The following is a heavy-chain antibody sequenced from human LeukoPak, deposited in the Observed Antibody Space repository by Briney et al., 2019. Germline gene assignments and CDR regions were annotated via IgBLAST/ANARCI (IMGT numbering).Heavy chain of an antibody. CDR3: ARVSDWDSNWFDP. CDR2: IYTSGST. V-gene: IGHV4-61*02. J-gene: IGHJ5*02. CDR1: GGSISSGGYY. D-gene: IGHD3/OR15-3a*01. Sequence: SQTLSLTCTVSGGSISSGGYYWSWIRQPAGKGLEWIGRIYTSGSTNYNPSLKSRVTMSVDTSKNQFSLKLSSVTAADTAVYYCARVSDWDSNWFDPWGQGTLVTVSS.